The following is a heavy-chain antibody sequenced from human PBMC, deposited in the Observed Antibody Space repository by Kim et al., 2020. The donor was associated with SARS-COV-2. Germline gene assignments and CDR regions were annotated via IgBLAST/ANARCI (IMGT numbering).Heavy chain of an antibody. D-gene: IGHD3-16*02. J-gene: IGHJ6*02. CDR2: ISSSSSYT. Sequence: GGSLRLSCAASAFTFSDYYMSWIRQAPGKGLEWVSYISSSSSYTNYADSVKGRFTISRDNAKNSLYLQMNSLRAEDTAVYYCARVGYDYVWGSYRDYYYYYGMDVWGQGTTVTV. CDR1: AFTFSDYY. V-gene: IGHV3-11*05. CDR3: ARVGYDYVWGSYRDYYYYYGMDV.